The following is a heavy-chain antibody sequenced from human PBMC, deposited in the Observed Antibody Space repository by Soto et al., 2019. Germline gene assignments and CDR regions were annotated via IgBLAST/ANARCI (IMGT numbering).Heavy chain of an antibody. Sequence: EVQLLESGGGLVQPGGSLRLSCAASGFTFSSYAMSWVRQAPGKGLEWVSAISGSGGSTYYADSVKGRFTISRDNSKNTLYLQMNSLRAEDTAVYYCARDCVGATRGLGDYWGQGTLVTVSS. CDR1: GFTFSSYA. CDR3: ARDCVGATRGLGDY. CDR2: ISGSGGST. V-gene: IGHV3-23*01. J-gene: IGHJ4*02. D-gene: IGHD1-26*01.